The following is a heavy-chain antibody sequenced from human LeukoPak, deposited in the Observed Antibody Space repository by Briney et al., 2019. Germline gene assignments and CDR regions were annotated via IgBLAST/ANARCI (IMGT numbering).Heavy chain of an antibody. CDR3: ARGRDVYNHY. CDR1: GGSISSHY. CDR2: IYYSGST. Sequence: SETLSLTCTVSGGSISSHYWSWIRQPPGKGLEWIGYIYYSGSTNYNPSLKSRVTISVDASKNQFSLKLSSVTAADTAVYYCARGRDVYNHYWGQGTLVTVSS. J-gene: IGHJ4*02. V-gene: IGHV4-59*11. D-gene: IGHD5-24*01.